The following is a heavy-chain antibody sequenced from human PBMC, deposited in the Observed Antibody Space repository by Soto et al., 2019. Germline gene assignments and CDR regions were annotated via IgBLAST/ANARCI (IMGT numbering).Heavy chain of an antibody. CDR2: IYYSGST. J-gene: IGHJ6*02. Sequence: SETLSLTCTVSGGPISSGDYYWSWIRQPPGKGLEWIGYIYYSGSTYYNPSLKSRVTISVDTSKNQFSLKLSSVTAADTAVYYCARVPYYYDSSGYSRNYYYYGMDVRGQGTTVTVSS. V-gene: IGHV4-30-4*01. D-gene: IGHD3-22*01. CDR3: ARVPYYYDSSGYSRNYYYYGMDV. CDR1: GGPISSGDYY.